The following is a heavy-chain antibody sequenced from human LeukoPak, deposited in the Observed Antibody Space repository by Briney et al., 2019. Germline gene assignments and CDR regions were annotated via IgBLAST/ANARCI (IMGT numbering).Heavy chain of an antibody. D-gene: IGHD1-1*01. CDR1: GGSISSGSYS. CDR3: ANTTRVAPGGRAEYFQH. J-gene: IGHJ1*01. CDR2: IYPRGST. Sequence: SETLSLTCAVSGGSISSGSYSWSWIRQPPGKGLEWIGYIYPRGSTYYNPSLKSRVILSLDKSANQFSLRLRSVTAADTAIYYCANTTRVAPGGRAEYFQHWGQGILVIVSS. V-gene: IGHV4-30-2*02.